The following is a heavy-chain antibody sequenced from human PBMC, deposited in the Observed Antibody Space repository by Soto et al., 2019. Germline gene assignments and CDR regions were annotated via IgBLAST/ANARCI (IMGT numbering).Heavy chain of an antibody. D-gene: IGHD2-15*01. J-gene: IGHJ6*02. CDR2: ISHSGST. CDR1: GGSFSGYY. V-gene: IGHV4-34*01. CDR3: ARARKKIVVVVAATREDYYYGMDV. Sequence: SETLSLTCAVYGGSFSGYYWSWIRQPPGKGLEWIGEISHSGSTNYNPSLKSRVTISVDTSKNQFSLKLSSVTAADTAVYYCARARKKIVVVVAATREDYYYGMDVWGQGTTVTVSS.